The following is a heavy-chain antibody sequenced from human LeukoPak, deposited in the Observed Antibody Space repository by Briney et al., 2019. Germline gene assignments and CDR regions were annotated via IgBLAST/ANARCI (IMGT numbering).Heavy chain of an antibody. V-gene: IGHV3-48*03. CDR1: GFTFSSYE. Sequence: AGGSLRLSCAASGFTFSSYEMNWVRQAPGKGLEWVSYISSSGSTIYYADSVKGRFTISRDNAKNSLFLQMNSLRAEDTAVYYCARGDISVTKHFDYWGQGSLVTVSS. J-gene: IGHJ4*02. D-gene: IGHD1-7*01. CDR3: ARGDISVTKHFDY. CDR2: ISSSGSTI.